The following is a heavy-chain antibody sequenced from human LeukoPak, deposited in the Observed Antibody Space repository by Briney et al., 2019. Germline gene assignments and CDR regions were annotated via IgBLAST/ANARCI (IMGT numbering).Heavy chain of an antibody. Sequence: PGGSLRLSCAASGFTFSSYSMNWVRQAPGKGLEWVSSISSSSSYIYYADSVKGRFTISRDNAKNSLYLQMNSLRAEDTAVYYCARDGPALRDIVVVPAAIGDYYGMDVWGQGTTVTVSS. CDR3: ARDGPALRDIVVVPAAIGDYYGMDV. D-gene: IGHD2-2*02. J-gene: IGHJ6*02. V-gene: IGHV3-21*01. CDR2: ISSSSSYI. CDR1: GFTFSSYS.